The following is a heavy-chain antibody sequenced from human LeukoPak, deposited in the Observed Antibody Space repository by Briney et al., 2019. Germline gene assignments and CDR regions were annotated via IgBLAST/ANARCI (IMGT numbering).Heavy chain of an antibody. CDR1: GLSFSSYA. Sequence: GGSLRLSCAASGLSFSSYAMSWVRQAPGKGLEWVPVISGSGGNTYYADSVKGRFTISRDNSKNTLYLEMNSLRVEDTAVFYCAKAGDVTAIGRYYYYLDVWGKGTTVTVSS. CDR2: ISGSGGNT. V-gene: IGHV3-23*01. CDR3: AKAGDVTAIGRYYYYLDV. J-gene: IGHJ6*03. D-gene: IGHD2/OR15-2a*01.